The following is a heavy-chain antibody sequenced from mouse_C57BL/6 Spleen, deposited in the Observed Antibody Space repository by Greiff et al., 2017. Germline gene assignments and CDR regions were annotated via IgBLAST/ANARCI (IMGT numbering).Heavy chain of an antibody. CDR2: IDPSDSYT. V-gene: IGHV1-59*01. D-gene: IGHD1-1*01. J-gene: IGHJ4*01. CDR1: GYTFTSYW. Sequence: QVQLQQPGAELVRPGTSVKLSCKASGYTFTSYWMHWVKQRPGQGLEWIGVIDPSDSYTNYNQKFKGKATLTVDTSSSTAYMQLSSLTSEDSAVYYCARDTTNHAMDYWGQGTSVTVSS. CDR3: ARDTTNHAMDY.